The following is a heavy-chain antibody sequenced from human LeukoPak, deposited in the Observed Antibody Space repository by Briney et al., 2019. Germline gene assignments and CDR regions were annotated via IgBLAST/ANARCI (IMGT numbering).Heavy chain of an antibody. Sequence: ASVKVSCKASGYTFTGYYMHWVRQAPGQGLEWMGWINPNSGGTNYAQKFQGRVTMTRDTSISTAYMELSRLRSDDTAVYYCARDLGELVHVGGKDIWGQGTTVTVSS. CDR2: INPNSGGT. CDR1: GYTFTGYY. CDR3: ARDLGELVHVGGKDI. V-gene: IGHV1-2*02. J-gene: IGHJ6*02. D-gene: IGHD3-16*01.